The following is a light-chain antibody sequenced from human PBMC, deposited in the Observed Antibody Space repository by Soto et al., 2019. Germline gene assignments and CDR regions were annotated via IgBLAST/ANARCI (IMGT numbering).Light chain of an antibody. CDR3: SSFTSISTYV. CDR2: EVN. V-gene: IGLV2-14*01. CDR1: SSDVGDYNY. J-gene: IGLJ1*01. Sequence: QSVLTQPAPVSGSPGQSITISCTGTSSDVGDYNYVSWYQQHPGKAPKLMIYEVNNRPSGVSNRFSGSKSGNTASLTISGLQAEDEADYYCSSFTSISTYVFGTGTKVTVL.